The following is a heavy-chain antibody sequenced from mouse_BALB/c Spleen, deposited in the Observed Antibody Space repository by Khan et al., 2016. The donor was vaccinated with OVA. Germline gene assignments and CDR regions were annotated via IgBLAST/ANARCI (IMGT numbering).Heavy chain of an antibody. J-gene: IGHJ2*01. V-gene: IGHV14-3*02. CDR3: ARMARK. Sequence: VQLQQPGAELVKSGATVKLSCTASGLNIKVSYMHLLKQWPEQGLELIGRLDPPNGNTTYDPKFQGNSTITADTSSNTAYQKLSSLTTEDTAVYYCARMARKWGQGTTLTVSS. CDR2: LDPPNGNT. CDR1: GLNIKVSY.